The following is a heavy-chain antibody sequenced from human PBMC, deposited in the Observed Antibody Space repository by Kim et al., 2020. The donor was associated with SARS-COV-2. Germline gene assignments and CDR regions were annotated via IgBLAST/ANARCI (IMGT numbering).Heavy chain of an antibody. J-gene: IGHJ4*02. CDR3: ARMYSGSQTAFDY. Sequence: YSPSVQGQVTIPADKSVSTAYLQWSSLKASDTAMYYCARMYSGSQTAFDYWGQGTLVTVSS. V-gene: IGHV5-51*01. D-gene: IGHD1-26*01.